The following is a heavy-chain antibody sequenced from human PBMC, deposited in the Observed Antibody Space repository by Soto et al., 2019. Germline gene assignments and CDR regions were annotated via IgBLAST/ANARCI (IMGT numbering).Heavy chain of an antibody. CDR2: IIPISGTA. CDR1: GGTFSSYA. V-gene: IGHV1-69*01. J-gene: IGHJ6*02. D-gene: IGHD2-2*01. Sequence: QVQLVQSGAEVKKPGSSVKVSCKASGGTFSSYAISWVRQAPGQGLEWMGGIIPISGTANYAQKVQGRVTITADESTSTAYMELSSLRSDDTAVYYCARSQGSSTSLEIYYYYFYGMDVWGQGTTVTVSS. CDR3: ARSQGSSTSLEIYYYYFYGMDV.